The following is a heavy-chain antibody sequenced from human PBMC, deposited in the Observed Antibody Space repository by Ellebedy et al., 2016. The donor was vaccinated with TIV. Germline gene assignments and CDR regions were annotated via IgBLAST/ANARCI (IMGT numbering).Heavy chain of an antibody. CDR1: GYTFTSYY. J-gene: IGHJ4*02. CDR2: INPSGGST. D-gene: IGHD3-22*01. V-gene: IGHV1-46*01. CDR3: ARSPPDRSSGSHHQFDY. Sequence: ASVKVSXXASGYTFTSYYMHWVRQAPGQGLEWMGIINPSGGSTSYAQKFQGRVTMTRDTSTSTVYMELSSLRSEDTAVYYCARSPPDRSSGSHHQFDYWGQGTLVTVSS.